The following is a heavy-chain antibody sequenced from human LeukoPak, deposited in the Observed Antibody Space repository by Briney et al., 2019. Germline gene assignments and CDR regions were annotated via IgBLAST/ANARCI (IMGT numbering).Heavy chain of an antibody. D-gene: IGHD1-26*01. J-gene: IGHJ4*02. V-gene: IGHV4-39*01. Sequence: SETLSLTCTVSGGSITSSSYYWGWIRQPPGKGLEWIGSIYYSGSTYYNPSLKSRVTISVDTSKKQFSLKLTSVTAADTAVYYCARHRYSGSYYGAIDYWGQGTLVTVSS. CDR1: GGSITSSSYY. CDR2: IYYSGST. CDR3: ARHRYSGSYYGAIDY.